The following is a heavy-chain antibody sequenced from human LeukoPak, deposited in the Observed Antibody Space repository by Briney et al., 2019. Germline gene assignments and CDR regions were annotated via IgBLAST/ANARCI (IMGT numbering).Heavy chain of an antibody. CDR3: AKAPPSSYYYYYGMDV. CDR2: ISSSSSTI. Sequence: GGSLRLSCAASGFTFSSYSMNWVRQAPGKGLEWVSYISSSSSTIYYADSVKGRFTISRDNAKNSLYLQMNSLRAEDTAVYYCAKAPPSSYYYYYGMDVWGQGTTVTVSS. J-gene: IGHJ6*02. V-gene: IGHV3-48*01. D-gene: IGHD6-13*01. CDR1: GFTFSSYS.